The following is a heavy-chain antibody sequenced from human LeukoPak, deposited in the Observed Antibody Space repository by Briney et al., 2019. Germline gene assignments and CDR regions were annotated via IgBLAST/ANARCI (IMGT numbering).Heavy chain of an antibody. CDR1: GFTFSSYA. V-gene: IGHV3-23*01. J-gene: IGHJ4*02. CDR2: ISGSGGST. CDR3: TTNGGGDSGYGNFDY. Sequence: GGSLRLSCAASGFTFSSYAMSWVGQAPGKGLEWVSAISGSGGSTYYADSVKGRFTISRDNARNSLYLQMNSLRAEDTALYYCTTNGGGDSGYGNFDYWGQGTLVTVSS. D-gene: IGHD5-12*01.